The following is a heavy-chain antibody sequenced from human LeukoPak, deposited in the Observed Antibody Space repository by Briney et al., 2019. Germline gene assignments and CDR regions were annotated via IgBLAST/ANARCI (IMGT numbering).Heavy chain of an antibody. D-gene: IGHD3-10*01. Sequence: ASVKVSCKASGYTFTGYYMHWVRQAPGQGLEWMGWINPNSGGTNYAQKFQGRVTMTRDTSISTAYMELSRVRSDDTAVYYCARDLRSSVRGVKDYYYGMDVWGQGTTVTVSS. J-gene: IGHJ6*02. CDR2: INPNSGGT. CDR1: GYTFTGYY. CDR3: ARDLRSSVRGVKDYYYGMDV. V-gene: IGHV1-2*02.